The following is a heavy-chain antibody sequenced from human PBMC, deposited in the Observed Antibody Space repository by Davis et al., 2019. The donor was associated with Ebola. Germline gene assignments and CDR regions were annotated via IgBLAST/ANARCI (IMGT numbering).Heavy chain of an antibody. CDR3: ARDKGTIGTMMGAY. CDR2: ISYDGGTK. D-gene: IGHD1-1*01. Sequence: PGGSLRLSCAASGFTFSVYGMHWVRQAPGKVLEWVASISYDGGTKYYARSVKGRITISRDNTNSTLYLHMNSLRGEDTAVYFCARDKGTIGTMMGAYWGQGTRVTFSS. V-gene: IGHV3-30*03. J-gene: IGHJ4*02. CDR1: GFTFSVYG.